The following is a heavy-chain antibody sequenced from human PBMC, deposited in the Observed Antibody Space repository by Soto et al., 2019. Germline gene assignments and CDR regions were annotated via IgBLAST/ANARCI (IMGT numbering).Heavy chain of an antibody. D-gene: IGHD2-15*01. CDR2: ISSSSSIT. J-gene: IGHJ3*02. CDR3: TRDLRPPAADLDAFDI. CDR1: GFTFSNYN. V-gene: IGHV3-48*04. Sequence: SGGGLVQPGGSLRLSCAASGFTFSNYNMNWVRQAPGKGLEWISYISSSSSITYHADSVKGRFTMSRDNAKNSLYLQMKCRRVEDTAVYYCTRDLRPPAADLDAFDIWGQGTMVTVSS.